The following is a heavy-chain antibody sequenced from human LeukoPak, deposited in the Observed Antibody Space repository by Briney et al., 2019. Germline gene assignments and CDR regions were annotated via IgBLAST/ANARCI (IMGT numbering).Heavy chain of an antibody. D-gene: IGHD2-21*02. CDR1: GVPMSSYY. J-gene: IGHJ3*01. CDR3: ARSLPCPCGGDCWGAFDL. CDR2: IYYSGSN. V-gene: IGHV4-59*01. Sequence: PETLSLACTVSGVPMSSYYWSWIRQPPGKGLEWIGYIYYSGSNKYNPSLKSRVAISIDTSKNQFSLKLNSVTTADTAVYYCARSLPCPCGGDCWGAFDLWGQGTLVPVSS.